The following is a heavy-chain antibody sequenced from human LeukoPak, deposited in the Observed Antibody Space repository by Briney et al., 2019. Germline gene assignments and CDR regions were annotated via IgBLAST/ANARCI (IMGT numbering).Heavy chain of an antibody. CDR1: GFTFSSDA. D-gene: IGHD3-22*01. J-gene: IGHJ4*02. CDR3: ARSSGYGYYFDY. V-gene: IGHV3-64*01. Sequence: GGSLRLSCAASGFTFSSDAMHWVRQAPGKGLEYVSAISSNGGTRHYGNSVKGRFTISRDNSKNTLYLQMSSLRAEDMAVYFCARSSGYGYYFDYWGQGTLVTVSS. CDR2: ISSNGGTR.